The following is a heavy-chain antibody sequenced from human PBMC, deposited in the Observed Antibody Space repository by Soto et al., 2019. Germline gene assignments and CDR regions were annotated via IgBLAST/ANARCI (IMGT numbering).Heavy chain of an antibody. V-gene: IGHV1-3*01. D-gene: IGHD2-15*01. Sequence: ASVKVSCKASGYTFTSYAMNWVRQAPGQRLEWMGWINGGNGDTKYSQKFQGRVTITRDTSASTAYMELSSLRSEDTAVYYCARDDDGVYCSGGSCYWFDPWGQGTLVTVSS. CDR3: ARDDDGVYCSGGSCYWFDP. CDR2: INGGNGDT. CDR1: GYTFTSYA. J-gene: IGHJ5*02.